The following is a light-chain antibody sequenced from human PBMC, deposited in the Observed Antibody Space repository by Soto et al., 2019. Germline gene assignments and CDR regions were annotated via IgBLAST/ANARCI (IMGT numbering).Light chain of an antibody. CDR3: SSYTSSSTLV. J-gene: IGLJ3*02. Sequence: QSALTQPASVSGSPGQSITISCTGTSSDVGGYNYVSWYQQHPGKAPQLMIYEVSNRPSGVSNRFSGSKSGNTASLTISGLQADDEADYYCSSYTSSSTLVFGGGTKLTVL. CDR2: EVS. CDR1: SSDVGGYNY. V-gene: IGLV2-14*01.